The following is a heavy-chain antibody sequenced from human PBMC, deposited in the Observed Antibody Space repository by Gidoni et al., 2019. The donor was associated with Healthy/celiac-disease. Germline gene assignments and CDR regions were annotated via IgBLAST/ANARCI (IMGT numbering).Heavy chain of an antibody. CDR1: GFTFSGSA. CDR3: TRDYGSGY. J-gene: IGHJ4*02. CDR2: IRSKANSYST. D-gene: IGHD3-10*01. V-gene: IGHV3-73*02. Sequence: EVQLVESGGGLVQPGGSLKISCAASGFTFSGSAMHWVRQASGKGLEWVGRIRSKANSYSTAYAASVKGSFTISSDDSKNTAYLQMNSLKTEDTAVYYCTRDYGSGYWGQGTLVTVSS.